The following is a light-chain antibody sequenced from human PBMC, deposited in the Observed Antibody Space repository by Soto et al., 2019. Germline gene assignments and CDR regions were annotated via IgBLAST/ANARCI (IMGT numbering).Light chain of an antibody. Sequence: DIMLTQSPATLYLSRGERATLSCRASQSVSSYLAWYQQNTGQAPRLLIYGASTRATGIPARFSGSGSGTDFTLTISSLEPEDFAVYYCQQRSNWPPITFGQGTRLEIK. CDR1: QSVSSY. CDR2: GAS. J-gene: IGKJ5*01. V-gene: IGKV3-11*01. CDR3: QQRSNWPPIT.